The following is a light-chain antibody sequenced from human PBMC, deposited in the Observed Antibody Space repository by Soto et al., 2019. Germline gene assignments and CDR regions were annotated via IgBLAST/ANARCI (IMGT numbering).Light chain of an antibody. V-gene: IGKV3-20*01. CDR2: GAS. J-gene: IGKJ1*01. CDR1: QSVSSSY. CDR3: QQYGSSPRT. Sequence: ETLMTQSPGTLSLSPEERATLSCRASQSVSSSYLAWYQQKPGQAPRLLIYGASSRATGIPDRFSGSGSGTDFTLTISILEPEDVTVYYCQQYGSSPRTFGQGTKVDIK.